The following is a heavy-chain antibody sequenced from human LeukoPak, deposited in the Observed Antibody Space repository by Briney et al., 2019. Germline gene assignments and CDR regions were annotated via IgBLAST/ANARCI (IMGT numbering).Heavy chain of an antibody. CDR3: AKDQESSGLEWLLSANWFDP. J-gene: IGHJ5*02. CDR2: ISGSGGST. V-gene: IGHV3-23*01. D-gene: IGHD3-3*01. CDR1: GFTFSSYA. Sequence: GGSLRLSCAASGFTFSSYAMSWVRQAPGKGLEWVSAISGSGGSTYYADSVKGRFTISRDNSKNTLYLQMNSLRAEDTAVYYCAKDQESSGLEWLLSANWFDPWGQGTLVTVSS.